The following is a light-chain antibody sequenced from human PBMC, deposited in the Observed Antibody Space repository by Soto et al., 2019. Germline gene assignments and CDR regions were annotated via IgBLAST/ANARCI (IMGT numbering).Light chain of an antibody. Sequence: DIVMTQSPDSLAVSLGERATVNCKSSQSVLYSSNNKNYLAWYQQKPGQPPKLLIYWASIRESGVPDRFSGSGSGTDFTLTISSLQAEYVAVYYCQQYYSTPYTFGQGTKLEIK. CDR1: QSVLYSSNNKNY. CDR3: QQYYSTPYT. V-gene: IGKV4-1*01. CDR2: WAS. J-gene: IGKJ2*01.